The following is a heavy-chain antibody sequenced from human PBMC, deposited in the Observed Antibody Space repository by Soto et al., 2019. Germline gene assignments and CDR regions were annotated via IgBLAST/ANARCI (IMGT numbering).Heavy chain of an antibody. CDR2: INPSGGST. D-gene: IGHD3-10*01. CDR1: GYTFTSYY. Sequence: QVHLVQSGAEVKKPGASVKVSCKASGYTFTSYYMHWVRQAPGQGLEWMGIINPSGGSTSYAQKFQGGVTMTIGTSTSTVYMELSSLRAEDTAVYYCARVRRGSWYYYGYWGQGTPVTVSS. J-gene: IGHJ4*02. V-gene: IGHV1-46*01. CDR3: ARVRRGSWYYYGY.